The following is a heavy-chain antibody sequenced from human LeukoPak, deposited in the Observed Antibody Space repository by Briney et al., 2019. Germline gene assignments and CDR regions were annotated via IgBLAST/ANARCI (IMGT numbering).Heavy chain of an antibody. Sequence: SETLSLTCAVYGGSFSGYYWSWIRQPPGKGLEWIGEIIHSGSTNYNPSLKSRVTISVDTSKNQFSLKLSSVTAADTAVYYCARFGENSSTSWYVSYMDVWGKGTTVTISS. J-gene: IGHJ6*03. CDR1: GGSFSGYY. CDR2: IIHSGST. V-gene: IGHV4-34*12. D-gene: IGHD2-2*01. CDR3: ARFGENSSTSWYVSYMDV.